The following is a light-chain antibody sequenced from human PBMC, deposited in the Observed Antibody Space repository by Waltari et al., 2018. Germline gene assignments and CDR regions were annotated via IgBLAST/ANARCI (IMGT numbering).Light chain of an antibody. CDR1: TSDVGSYNS. J-gene: IGLJ2*01. V-gene: IGLV2-14*01. CDR2: EVT. Sequence: QSALTQPASVSGSPGQSITISCTGTTSDVGSYNSVPWYQQHPGKAPKLMIYEVTNRPSGLSNRFSGSKSGNTASLTITELQAEDEADYYCSSYAGNDLVIFGGGTKLTVL. CDR3: SSYAGNDLVI.